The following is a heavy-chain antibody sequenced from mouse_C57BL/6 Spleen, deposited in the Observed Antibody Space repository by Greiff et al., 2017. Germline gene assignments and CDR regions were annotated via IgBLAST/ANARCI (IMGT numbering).Heavy chain of an antibody. CDR1: GFTFSDSG. D-gene: IGHD1-3*01. Sequence: EVKLLESGGGLVKPGGSLKLSCAASGFTFSDSGLHWVRQAPEKGLEWVAYISSGSSTIYYADTVKGRFTISRDNAKNTLFLQMTSLRSEDTAMYYGARSSYWYFDVWGTGTTVTVSA. CDR3: ARSSYWYFDV. V-gene: IGHV5-17*01. J-gene: IGHJ1*03. CDR2: ISSGSSTI.